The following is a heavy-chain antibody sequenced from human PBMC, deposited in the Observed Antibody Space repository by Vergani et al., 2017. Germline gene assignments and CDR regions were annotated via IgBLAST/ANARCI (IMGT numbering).Heavy chain of an antibody. CDR2: IYYSGST. J-gene: IGHJ4*02. V-gene: IGHV4-31*03. CDR1: GGSISSGGYY. Sequence: QVQLQESGPGLVKPSQTLSLTCTVSGGSISSGGYYWSWIRQHPGKGLEWIGYIYYSGSTYYNPSLKSRVTISVDTSKNQFSLKLSSVTAADTAVYYCARSPRIYSSGWDVFDYWGQGTLVTVSS. D-gene: IGHD6-19*01. CDR3: ARSPRIYSSGWDVFDY.